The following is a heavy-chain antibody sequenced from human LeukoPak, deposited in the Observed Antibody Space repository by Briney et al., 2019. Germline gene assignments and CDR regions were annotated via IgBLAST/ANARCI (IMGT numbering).Heavy chain of an antibody. CDR3: ARQSPFTFGGVIV. J-gene: IGHJ4*02. D-gene: IGHD3-16*02. CDR2: IYYSGST. Sequence: PSETLSLTCTVSGGSISSSSYYWGWIRQPPGKGLEWIGSIYYSGSTYYNPSLKSRVTISVDTSKNQFSLKLSSVTAADTAVYYCARQSPFTFGGVIVWGQGTLVTVSP. CDR1: GGSISSSSYY. V-gene: IGHV4-39*01.